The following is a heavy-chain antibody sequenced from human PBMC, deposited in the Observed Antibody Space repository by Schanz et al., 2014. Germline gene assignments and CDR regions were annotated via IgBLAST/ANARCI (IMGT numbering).Heavy chain of an antibody. Sequence: QVQLVQSGAEVRKPGASVKVSCKASGYTFNNYTYVMIWVRQAPGQGLEWMGWINTNTGNPTYAQGFTGRFVFSLDTSVSTAYLQISFLKADDTAVFFCARGEANWGQYWGQGTLVTVSS. CDR1: GYTFNNYT. J-gene: IGHJ4*02. V-gene: IGHV7-4-1*02. CDR3: ARGEANWGQY. D-gene: IGHD7-27*01. CDR2: INTNTGNP.